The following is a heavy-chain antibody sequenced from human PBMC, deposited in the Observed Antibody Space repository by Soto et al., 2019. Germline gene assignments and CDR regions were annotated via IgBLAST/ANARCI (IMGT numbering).Heavy chain of an antibody. CDR1: GFTFSSHA. Sequence: GGSLRLSCAASGFTFSSHAMSWVRQAPGKGLEWVSGISISGRSTYHADSVKGRFTISRDNSKNTLYLQMNSLRAEDTAVYYCAKVSWDSVYDDDRWGQGTLVTVSS. D-gene: IGHD5-12*01. CDR3: AKVSWDSVYDDDR. J-gene: IGHJ4*02. V-gene: IGHV3-23*01. CDR2: ISISGRST.